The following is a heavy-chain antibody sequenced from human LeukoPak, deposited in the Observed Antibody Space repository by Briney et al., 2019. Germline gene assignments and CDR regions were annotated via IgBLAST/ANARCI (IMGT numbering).Heavy chain of an antibody. V-gene: IGHV4-30-4*08. Sequence: SETLSLTSTVSGGSISSGDYYWSWIRQPPGKGLEWIGYIYYSGSTYYNPSLKGRVTISVDTSKNQFSLKLSSVTAADTAVYYCAREHYDFWSGYYRNWFDPWGQGTLVTVSS. CDR3: AREHYDFWSGYYRNWFDP. J-gene: IGHJ5*02. CDR1: GGSISSGDYY. CDR2: IYYSGST. D-gene: IGHD3-3*01.